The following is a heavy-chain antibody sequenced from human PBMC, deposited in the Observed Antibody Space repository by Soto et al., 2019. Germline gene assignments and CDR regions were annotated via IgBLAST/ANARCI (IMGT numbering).Heavy chain of an antibody. D-gene: IGHD6-13*01. J-gene: IGHJ4*02. CDR2: INRDGSST. V-gene: IGHV3-74*01. CDR3: AREIATTGEYYFDY. Sequence: EVQLVESGGGLVQPGGSLRLSCAASGFTFSSYWMHWVRQAPGKGPVWVSRINRDGSSTNYADSARGRVTISRDNAKNTLYLQVNGLRAEDTAVYYCAREIATTGEYYFDYWGQGILVTVSS. CDR1: GFTFSSYW.